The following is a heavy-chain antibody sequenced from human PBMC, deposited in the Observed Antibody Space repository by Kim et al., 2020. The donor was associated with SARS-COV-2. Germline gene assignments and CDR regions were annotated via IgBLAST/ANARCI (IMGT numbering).Heavy chain of an antibody. J-gene: IGHJ4*02. D-gene: IGHD3-22*01. CDR2: ISAYNGNT. V-gene: IGHV1-18*04. CDR1: GYTFTSYG. Sequence: ASVKVSCKASGYTFTSYGISWVRQAPGQGLEWMGWISAYNGNTNYAQKLQGRVTMTTDTSTSTAYMELRSLRSDDTAVYYCARDRGHYYDSSGPYFDYWGQGTLVTVSS. CDR3: ARDRGHYYDSSGPYFDY.